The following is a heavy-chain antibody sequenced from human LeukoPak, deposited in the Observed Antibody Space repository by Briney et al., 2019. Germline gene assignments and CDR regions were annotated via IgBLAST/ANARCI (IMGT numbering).Heavy chain of an antibody. V-gene: IGHV4-39*01. CDR2: IYYSGST. D-gene: IGHD2-2*01. J-gene: IGHJ5*02. CDR3: ASLKYSTINWFDP. Sequence: SETLSLTCTVSGGSISSSSYYWGWIRQPPGKGLEWIGSIYYSGSTYYNPSLKSRVTISVDTSKNQFSLKLSSVTAADTAVYYCASLKYSTINWFDPWGQGTLVTVPS. CDR1: GGSISSSSYY.